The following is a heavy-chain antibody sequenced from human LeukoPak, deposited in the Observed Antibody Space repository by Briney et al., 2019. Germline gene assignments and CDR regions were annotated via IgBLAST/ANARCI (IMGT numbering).Heavy chain of an antibody. D-gene: IGHD5-12*01. CDR2: IYYSGST. J-gene: IGHJ6*02. CDR1: GGSVSSGSYY. V-gene: IGHV4-61*01. Sequence: SETLSLTCTVSGGSVSSGSYYWSWIRQPPGKGLEWIGYIYYSGSTNYNPSLKSRVTISVDTSKNQFSLKLSSVTAADTAVYYCARGVAYYYYCYGMDVWGQGTTVTVSS. CDR3: ARGVAYYYYCYGMDV.